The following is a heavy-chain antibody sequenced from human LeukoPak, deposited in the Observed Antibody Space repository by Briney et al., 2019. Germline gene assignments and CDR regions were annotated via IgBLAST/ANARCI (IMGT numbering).Heavy chain of an antibody. CDR1: GFIFNTYA. J-gene: IGHJ5*02. Sequence: GGSLRLSCVASGFIFNTYAFHWVRQAPGKGLEWVALISYDGNKKDYADSVKGRFTISRDNSKNTLYLQMNSLRAEDTAVYYCAKDDNYIRFLSWGQGTLVTVSS. CDR2: ISYDGNKK. D-gene: IGHD3-16*01. V-gene: IGHV3-30*04. CDR3: AKDDNYIRFLS.